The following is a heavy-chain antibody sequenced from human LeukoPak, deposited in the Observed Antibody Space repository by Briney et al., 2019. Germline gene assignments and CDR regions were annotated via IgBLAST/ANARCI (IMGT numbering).Heavy chain of an antibody. CDR2: VNNDGSAT. CDR1: GFTFSSYW. Sequence: PGGSLRLSGAASGFTFSSYWIYWVRQVPGKGLVYVSRVNNDGSATTYADSVQGRFTISRDNAKNTVYLQMDSLRVEDTAIYYCARGGPYHAFDIWGQGTMVTVSS. V-gene: IGHV3-74*01. CDR3: ARGGPYHAFDI. D-gene: IGHD2-2*01. J-gene: IGHJ3*02.